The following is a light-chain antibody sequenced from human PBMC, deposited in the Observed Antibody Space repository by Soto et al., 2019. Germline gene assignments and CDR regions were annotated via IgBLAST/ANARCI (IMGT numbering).Light chain of an antibody. V-gene: IGLV2-8*01. CDR3: SSYAGSINFGLV. J-gene: IGLJ2*01. CDR2: EVS. CDR1: SSDVGGYNY. Sequence: QSALTQPPSASGSPGQSVTISCTGTSSDVGGYNYVSWYQQHPGKAPKLMIYEVSKRPSGVPDRFSGSKSGNTASLTVSGLQAEDEADYYCSSYAGSINFGLVFGGGTKLTVL.